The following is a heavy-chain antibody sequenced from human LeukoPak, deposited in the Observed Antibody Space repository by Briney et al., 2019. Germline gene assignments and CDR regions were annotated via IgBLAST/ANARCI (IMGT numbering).Heavy chain of an antibody. J-gene: IGHJ3*02. CDR2: INPSGGST. CDR3: ARGLDYGGNTLVLSASDM. CDR1: GYTFTNYY. Sequence: ASVKVSCKASGYTFTNYYMHWVRQAPGQGLEWMGIINPSGGSTSYAQKFQGRVTMTRDTSTSTAYMELRSLRSDDTAVYYCARGLDYGGNTLVLSASDMWGQGTMVTVSS. D-gene: IGHD4-23*01. V-gene: IGHV1-46*01.